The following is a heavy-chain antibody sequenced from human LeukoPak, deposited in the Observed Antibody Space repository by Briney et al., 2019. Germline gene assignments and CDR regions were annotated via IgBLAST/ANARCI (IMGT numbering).Heavy chain of an antibody. V-gene: IGHV3-23*01. CDR1: GITLSNYG. Sequence: GGSLRLSCAVSGITLSNYGMSWVRQAPGKGLEWVAGISGSGGGTTYADSVKGRFTISRDNPKNTLFLQMNNLRAEDTAVYFCAKRGVVIRVILVGFHKEAYYFDSWGQGALVTVSS. CDR2: ISGSGGGT. D-gene: IGHD3-22*01. CDR3: AKRGVVIRVILVGFHKEAYYFDS. J-gene: IGHJ4*02.